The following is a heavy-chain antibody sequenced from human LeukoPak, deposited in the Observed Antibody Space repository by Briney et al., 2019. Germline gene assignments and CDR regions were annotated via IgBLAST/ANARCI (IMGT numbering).Heavy chain of an antibody. J-gene: IGHJ3*02. Sequence: SETLSLTCTVSGGSLSSSTYYWGWIRQSPGKGLEWIGSIYYSGSTYYNPSLKSRVTISVDTSKNQFSLKLNSVTASDTAVYYCATPYSGGYHGLDIWGQGTMVTVSS. D-gene: IGHD1-26*01. CDR1: GGSLSSSTYY. CDR2: IYYSGST. V-gene: IGHV4-39*01. CDR3: ATPYSGGYHGLDI.